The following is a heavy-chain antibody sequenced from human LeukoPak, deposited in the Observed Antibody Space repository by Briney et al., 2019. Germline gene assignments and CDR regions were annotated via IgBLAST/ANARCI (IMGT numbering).Heavy chain of an antibody. CDR1: GFIFSHHG. D-gene: IGHD3-10*02. Sequence: GALRLSCATSGFIFSHHGMNWVRQAPGKGLEWVSAISGSGGNTYYADSVKGRFTISRDNAKNSLYLQMNSLRAEDTAVYYCARGTMFPYYFDYWGQGTLVTVSS. CDR2: ISGSGGNT. J-gene: IGHJ4*02. V-gene: IGHV3-21*01. CDR3: ARGTMFPYYFDY.